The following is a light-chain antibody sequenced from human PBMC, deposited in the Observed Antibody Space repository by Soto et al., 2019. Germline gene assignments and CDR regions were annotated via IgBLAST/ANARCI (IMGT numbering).Light chain of an antibody. Sequence: QAVVTQEPSLTVSPGGTVTLTCGSSTGTVTSGHYPYWFQQKPGQAPRTLIYDTSTKHSWTPAWFFGSLLGGKAALTLSGAQPEDEAEYYCLLSYNDAYAVFGGGTQLTVL. CDR3: LLSYNDAYAV. CDR2: DTS. V-gene: IGLV7-46*01. J-gene: IGLJ7*01. CDR1: TGTVTSGHY.